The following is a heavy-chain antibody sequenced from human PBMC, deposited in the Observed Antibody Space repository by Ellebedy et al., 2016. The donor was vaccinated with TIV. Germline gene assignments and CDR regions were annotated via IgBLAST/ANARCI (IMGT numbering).Heavy chain of an antibody. CDR2: VSYVGNNK. J-gene: IGHJ4*02. D-gene: IGHD1/OR15-1a*01. CDR3: AKHAREKSQISWEHNS. CDR1: GVTFSPYG. V-gene: IGHV3-30*18. Sequence: PGGSLSLSCAASGVTFSPYGMHWVRQAQGKGLEWVAVVSYVGNNKYYADSVNGRLTISRDNSENTLYLHMNSLRTEDTAVYYWAKHAREKSQISWEHNSWGQGTLVTVSS.